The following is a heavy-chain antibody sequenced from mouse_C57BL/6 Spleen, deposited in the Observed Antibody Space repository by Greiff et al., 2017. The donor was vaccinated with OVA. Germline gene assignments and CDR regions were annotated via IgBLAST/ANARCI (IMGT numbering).Heavy chain of an antibody. CDR3: ARGFRTYGAMDY. D-gene: IGHD1-1*01. CDR2: IDPSDSET. V-gene: IGHV1-52*01. Sequence: QVQLKQPGAELVRPGSSVKLSCKASGYTFTSYWMHWVKQRPIQGLEWIGNIDPSDSETHYNQKFKDKATLTVDKSSSTAYMQLSSLTSEDSAVYYCARGFRTYGAMDYWGQGTSVTVSS. CDR1: GYTFTSYW. J-gene: IGHJ4*01.